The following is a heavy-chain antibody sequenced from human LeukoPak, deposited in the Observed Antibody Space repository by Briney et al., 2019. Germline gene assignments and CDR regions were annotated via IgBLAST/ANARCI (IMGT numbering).Heavy chain of an antibody. CDR2: VNRDGSET. CDR1: GFALSSHW. D-gene: IGHD2-2*01. CDR3: ARVYCSSTSCHLFDY. V-gene: IGHV3-7*03. J-gene: IGHJ4*02. Sequence: GGSLRLSCAASGFALSSHWMTWVRQVPGRGPEWVANVNRDGSETYYLDSVKGRFTISKDNAKNSLYLQMNSLRAEDTALYHCARVYCSSTSCHLFDYWGQGTLVTVSS.